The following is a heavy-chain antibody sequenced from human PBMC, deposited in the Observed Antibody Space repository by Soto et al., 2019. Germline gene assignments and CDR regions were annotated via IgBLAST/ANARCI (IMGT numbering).Heavy chain of an antibody. CDR2: IYWADDK. V-gene: IGHV2-5*02. Sequence: QITLKESGPTLVKPTQTLTLTCTFSGFSLSTSGVGVGWIRQPPGKALEWLALIYWADDKRYSSSLKSRYPITKDTSKNQVVLTMTNMHPVDTATYYCAHLLEDYGDASLDYWGQGTLVTVSS. J-gene: IGHJ4*02. D-gene: IGHD4-17*01. CDR3: AHLLEDYGDASLDY. CDR1: GFSLSTSGVG.